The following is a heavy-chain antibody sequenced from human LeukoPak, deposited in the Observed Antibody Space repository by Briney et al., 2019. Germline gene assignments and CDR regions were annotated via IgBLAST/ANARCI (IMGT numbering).Heavy chain of an antibody. V-gene: IGHV4-39*01. CDR2: IYYSGDT. CDR1: GGSISSSSYY. Sequence: SETLSLTCTVSGGSISSSSYYWGWIRQPPGKGLEWIGSIYYSGDTYYNPSLKSRRVTISVDSSKNQFSLRLSSVTAADTAVYYCARHQWHYYYYMGVWGKGSTVTVSS. J-gene: IGHJ6*03. CDR3: ARHQWHYYYYMGV. D-gene: IGHD6-19*01.